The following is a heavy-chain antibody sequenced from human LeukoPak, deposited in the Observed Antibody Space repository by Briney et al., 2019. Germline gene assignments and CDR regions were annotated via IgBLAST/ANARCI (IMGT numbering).Heavy chain of an antibody. V-gene: IGHV4-59*01. CDR1: GGSISSYY. Sequence: SETLSLTCTVSGGSISSYYWSWIRQPPGKGLEWIGYIYNSGSTNYNPSLKSRVTISVDTSKTQFSLKLTSVSAADTAVYYCAGGVAVAGLSWGQGRMLTDYS. J-gene: IGHJ3*01. D-gene: IGHD6-19*01. CDR2: IYNSGST. CDR3: AGGVAVAGLS.